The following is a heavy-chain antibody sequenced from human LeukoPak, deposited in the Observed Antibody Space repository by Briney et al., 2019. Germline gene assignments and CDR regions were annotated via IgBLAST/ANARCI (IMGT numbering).Heavy chain of an antibody. Sequence: GESLKISCKGSGYSFTSYWIGWVRQMPGKGLEWMGIIYPGDSDTRYSPSFQGQVTISADKSISTAYLQWSSLKASDTAMYCCARLRVATILADAFDIWGQGTMVTVSS. D-gene: IGHD5-12*01. V-gene: IGHV5-51*01. CDR1: GYSFTSYW. CDR3: ARLRVATILADAFDI. CDR2: IYPGDSDT. J-gene: IGHJ3*02.